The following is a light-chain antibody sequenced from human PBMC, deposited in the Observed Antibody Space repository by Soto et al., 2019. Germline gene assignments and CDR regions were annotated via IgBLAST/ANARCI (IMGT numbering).Light chain of an antibody. CDR3: QQDNSYSRT. J-gene: IGKJ1*01. Sequence: DIQMTQSPSTLSASVGDRVTITCRASQRISSWLACYQQKPWKAPKLLIYNASSLESGVPSRFSGSGSGTAVTLTISSQQPDDFATYYCQQDNSYSRTFGQGTKVEIK. V-gene: IGKV1-5*03. CDR2: NAS. CDR1: QRISSW.